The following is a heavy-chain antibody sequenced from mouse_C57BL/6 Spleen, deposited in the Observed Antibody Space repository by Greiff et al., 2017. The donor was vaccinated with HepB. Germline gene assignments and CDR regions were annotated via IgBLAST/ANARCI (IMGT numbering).Heavy chain of an antibody. Sequence: VKLMESGAELVKPGASVKISCKASGYAFSSYWMNWVKQRPGKGLEWIGQIYPGDGDTNYNGKFKGKATLTADKSSSTAYMQLSSLTSEDSAVYFCARAGYYRFDYWGQGTTLTVSS. J-gene: IGHJ2*01. D-gene: IGHD2-3*01. CDR3: ARAGYYRFDY. V-gene: IGHV1-80*01. CDR2: IYPGDGDT. CDR1: GYAFSSYW.